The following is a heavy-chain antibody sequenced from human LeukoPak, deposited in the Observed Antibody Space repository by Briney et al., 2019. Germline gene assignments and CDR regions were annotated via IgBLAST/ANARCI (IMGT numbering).Heavy chain of an antibody. CDR3: ANLAHSSAWYIDH. V-gene: IGHV3-7*01. J-gene: IGHJ4*02. D-gene: IGHD6-19*01. CDR2: IKEDGIEK. Sequence: GGSLRLSCTASGFMFSNYWMTWVRQAPGKGLEWVANIKEDGIEKYHVDSVQGRFTISRDNARNSLYLQMSSLRAEDTAVYYCANLAHSSAWYIDHWGQGTLVTVSS. CDR1: GFMFSNYW.